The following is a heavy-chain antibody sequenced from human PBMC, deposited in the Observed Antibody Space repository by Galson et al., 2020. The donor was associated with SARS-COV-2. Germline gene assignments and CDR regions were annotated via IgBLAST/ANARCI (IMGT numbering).Heavy chain of an antibody. V-gene: IGHV4-4*07. D-gene: IGHD2-15*01. Sequence: SETLSLTCTVSGGSISSYYWSWIRQPAGKGLEWIGRIYTSGSTNYNPSLKSRVTMSVDTSKNQFSLKLSSVTAADTAVYYCARVSRYCSGGSCYDYYYGMDVWGQGTTVTVSS. CDR2: IYTSGST. CDR1: GGSISSYY. J-gene: IGHJ6*02. CDR3: ARVSRYCSGGSCYDYYYGMDV.